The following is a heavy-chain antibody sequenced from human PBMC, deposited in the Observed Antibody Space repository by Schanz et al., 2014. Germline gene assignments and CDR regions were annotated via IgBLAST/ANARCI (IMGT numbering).Heavy chain of an antibody. D-gene: IGHD2-2*01. J-gene: IGHJ4*02. CDR2: INHGGST. V-gene: IGHV4-34*01. Sequence: VQLVESGGGLVQPGGSLRLSCAASGFTFSDYYMSWIRQPPGKGLEWIAEINHGGSTNYNPSLKSRVTISVDTSKNQFSLKLRSVTAADTAVYYCARAARRTRVVPLYFDYWGQGTLVTVSS. CDR3: ARAARRTRVVPLYFDY. CDR1: GFTFSDYY.